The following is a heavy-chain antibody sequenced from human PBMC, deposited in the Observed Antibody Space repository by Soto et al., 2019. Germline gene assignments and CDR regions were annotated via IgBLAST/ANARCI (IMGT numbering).Heavy chain of an antibody. CDR1: GGSFSGYY. D-gene: IGHD6-19*01. CDR3: AGEEIAVADS. V-gene: IGHV4-34*01. Sequence: SETLSLTCAVYGGSFSGYYWSWIRQPPGKGLEWVGEINHSGSTNYNPSLKSRLNISVDTFKNQFSLKLSSVTAADTAVYYCAGEEIAVADSWGQGTLVTVSS. J-gene: IGHJ4*02. CDR2: INHSGST.